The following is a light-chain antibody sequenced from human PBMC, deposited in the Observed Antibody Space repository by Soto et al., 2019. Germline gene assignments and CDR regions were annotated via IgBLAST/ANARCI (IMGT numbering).Light chain of an antibody. V-gene: IGKV3-20*01. CDR2: GAS. J-gene: IGKJ4*01. CDR3: QQYGSSPLT. CDR1: QTVINNY. Sequence: EFVLTQSPGTLSLSPGERATLSCRASQTVINNYLAWYQQKPGQAPRLLIYGASSRATGIPDRFSGSGSGTDFTLTISRLEPEDFAVYYCQQYGSSPLTFGGGTKVDIK.